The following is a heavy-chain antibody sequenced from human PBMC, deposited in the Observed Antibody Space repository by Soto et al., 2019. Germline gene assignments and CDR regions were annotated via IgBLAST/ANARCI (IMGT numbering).Heavy chain of an antibody. CDR1: GGTFSSYA. CDR3: ASGRGLNYYGSGSYYNGENWFDP. CDR2: IIPIFGTA. J-gene: IGHJ5*02. V-gene: IGHV1-69*13. Sequence: ASVKVYCKASGGTFSSYAISWVRQAPGQGLEWMGGIIPIFGTANYAQKFQGRVTITADESTSTAYMELSSLRSEDTAVYYCASGRGLNYYGSGSYYNGENWFDPWGQGTLVTVSS. D-gene: IGHD3-10*01.